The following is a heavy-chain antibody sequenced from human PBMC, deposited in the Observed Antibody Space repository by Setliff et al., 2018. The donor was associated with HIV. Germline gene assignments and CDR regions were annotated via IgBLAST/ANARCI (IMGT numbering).Heavy chain of an antibody. CDR2: IRYDGSDE. CDR1: GFTFSKYA. Sequence: GGSLRLSCKASGFTFSKYAMHWVRQAPGEGLQWVAYIRYDGSDEDYADSVKGRFTISRDNSKNTLYLQMNSLRAEDTAVYYCARSVIGYYYYGMDVWGQGTLVTVSS. J-gene: IGHJ6*02. CDR3: ARSVIGYYYYGMDV. V-gene: IGHV3-30*02. D-gene: IGHD3-10*01.